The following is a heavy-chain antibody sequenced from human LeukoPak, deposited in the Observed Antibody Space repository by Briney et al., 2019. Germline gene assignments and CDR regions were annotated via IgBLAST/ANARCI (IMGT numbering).Heavy chain of an antibody. D-gene: IGHD3-22*01. V-gene: IGHV4-59*01. Sequence: SETLSLTCTVSGGSISTYYWSWIRQPPGKGLEWIGYIYYSGSTNYNPSLKSRVTISVDTSKEQFSLKLSSVTAEDTAVYYCARGNPRIGDAFDIWGQGTMVTVSS. CDR2: IYYSGST. CDR3: ARGNPRIGDAFDI. J-gene: IGHJ3*02. CDR1: GGSISTYY.